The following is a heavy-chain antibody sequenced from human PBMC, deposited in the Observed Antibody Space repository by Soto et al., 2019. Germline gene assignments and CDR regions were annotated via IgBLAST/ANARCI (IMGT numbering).Heavy chain of an antibody. CDR3: ARGSTDYYDQGGDYSLDY. CDR1: GYTFITYG. J-gene: IGHJ4*02. Sequence: QVQLVQSGAEVKEPGASVKVSCKASGYTFITYGMSWVRQAPGQGLDWMGWISTYNGDTKYADRLQGRVTMTTDTTTGTAYMELRSLRSDDPGVYYCARGSTDYYDQGGDYSLDYWGQGTLVTVSS. V-gene: IGHV1-18*01. D-gene: IGHD3-22*01. CDR2: ISTYNGDT.